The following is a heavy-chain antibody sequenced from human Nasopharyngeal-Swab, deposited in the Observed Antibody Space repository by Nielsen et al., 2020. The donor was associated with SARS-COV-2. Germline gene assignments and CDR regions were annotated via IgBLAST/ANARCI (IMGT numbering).Heavy chain of an antibody. Sequence: GGSLRLSCAASRFTFSSYAMHWVRQAPGKGLEWVAVISYDGSNKYYADSVKGRFTISRDNSKNTLYLQMNSLRAEDTAVYYCARAPEGTYYYDSSGYGYFDYWGQGTLVTVSS. D-gene: IGHD3-22*01. CDR1: RFTFSSYA. J-gene: IGHJ4*02. V-gene: IGHV3-30-3*01. CDR3: ARAPEGTYYYDSSGYGYFDY. CDR2: ISYDGSNK.